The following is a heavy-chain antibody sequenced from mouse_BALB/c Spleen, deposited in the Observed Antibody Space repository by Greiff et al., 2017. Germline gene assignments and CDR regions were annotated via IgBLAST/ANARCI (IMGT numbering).Heavy chain of an antibody. D-gene: IGHD1-1*01. V-gene: IGHV5-6-5*01. CDR2: ISSGGST. CDR1: GFTFSSYA. Sequence: EVHLVESGGGLVKPGGSLKLSCAASGFTFSSYAMSWVRQTPEKRLEWVASISSGGSTYYPDSVKGRFTISRDNARNILYLQMSSLRSEDTAMYYCASTLYGSSSAWFAYWGQGTLVTVSA. J-gene: IGHJ3*01. CDR3: ASTLYGSSSAWFAY.